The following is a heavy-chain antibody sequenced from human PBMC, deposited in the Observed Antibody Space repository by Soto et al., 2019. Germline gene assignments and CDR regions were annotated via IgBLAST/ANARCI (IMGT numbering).Heavy chain of an antibody. V-gene: IGHV3-33*01. CDR3: ATFPGGFDY. CDR2: IWHDGSNK. Sequence: GGSLRLSCAASGFTFSSYGMHWVRQAPGKGLEWVAVIWHDGSNKYYADSVKGRFTISRDNSKNTLYLQMNSLRAEDTAVYYWATFPGGFDYWGQGTLVTVSS. D-gene: IGHD2-15*01. CDR1: GFTFSSYG. J-gene: IGHJ4*02.